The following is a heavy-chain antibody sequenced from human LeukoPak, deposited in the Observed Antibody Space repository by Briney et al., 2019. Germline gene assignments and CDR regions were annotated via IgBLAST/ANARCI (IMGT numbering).Heavy chain of an antibody. V-gene: IGHV3-23*01. CDR3: AQLLDDNPIRWYFGL. CDR1: GFTFSSYA. CDR2: ISESGDTP. J-gene: IGHJ2*01. D-gene: IGHD1-14*01. Sequence: GGSLRLSCTASGFTFSSYALSWVRQAPGKGLEWVSSISESGDTPYYADSVKGLFTISRDNSKNTWYLQMSSLRAEDTAVYYCAQLLDDNPIRWYFGLWGRGTLVTVSS.